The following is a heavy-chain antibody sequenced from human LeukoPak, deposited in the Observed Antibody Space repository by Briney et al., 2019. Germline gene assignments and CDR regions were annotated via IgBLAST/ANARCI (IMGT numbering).Heavy chain of an antibody. CDR1: GVSINTCCYY. J-gene: IGHJ4*02. CDR3: ARGRSYGFDFDS. V-gene: IGHV4-61*01. D-gene: IGHD5-18*01. CDR2: KYYSGST. Sequence: PSETLSLTCDVSGVSINTCCYYWTWLRQPPGKGLEWIGYKYYSGSTRYNSSLRSRLTISLDSSKNQFSLRLTSVTAADTAVYYCARGRSYGFDFDSWGPGTLVIVSS.